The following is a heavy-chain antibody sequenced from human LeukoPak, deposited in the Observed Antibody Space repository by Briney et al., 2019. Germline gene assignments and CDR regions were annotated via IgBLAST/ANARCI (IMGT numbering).Heavy chain of an antibody. Sequence: GGSLRLSCAASGITVSTNCMTWVRQAPGKGLEWVSTIYSGGTTYYADSVMGRFTISRHNSRNTLYLQMNSLRAEDTAVYYCARVDTVMAYYFDLWGQGTLVTVSS. J-gene: IGHJ4*02. CDR1: GITVSTNC. CDR2: IYSGGTT. V-gene: IGHV3-53*04. CDR3: ARVDTVMAYYFDL. D-gene: IGHD5-18*01.